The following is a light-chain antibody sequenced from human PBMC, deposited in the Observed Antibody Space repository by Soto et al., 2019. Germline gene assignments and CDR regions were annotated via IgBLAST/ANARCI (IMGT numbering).Light chain of an antibody. V-gene: IGLV2-14*01. CDR3: SSYTSSSTQV. CDR1: SSDVSGYNY. CDR2: EVS. J-gene: IGLJ1*01. Sequence: QSALTQPASVSGSPGQSITISCTGTSSDVSGYNYVSWYQQHPGKAPKLMIYEVSNRPSGVSNRFSGSKSGNMASLTISGLQAEDDADYYCSSYTSSSTQVFGTGTKLIVL.